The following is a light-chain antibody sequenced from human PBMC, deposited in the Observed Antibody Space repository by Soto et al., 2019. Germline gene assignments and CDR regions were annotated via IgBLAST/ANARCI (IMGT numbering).Light chain of an antibody. CDR3: SSYTDSSTV. J-gene: IGLJ2*01. V-gene: IGLV2-14*01. CDR2: EVS. Sequence: QSALTQPASVSGSPGQSITISCTGTSSDVDDYNYVSWYQQRPGKAPKLILYEVSYRPSGVSNRFSGSKSDNTASLTISGLQAEDEADYYCSSYTDSSTVFGGGTKLTVL. CDR1: SSDVDDYNY.